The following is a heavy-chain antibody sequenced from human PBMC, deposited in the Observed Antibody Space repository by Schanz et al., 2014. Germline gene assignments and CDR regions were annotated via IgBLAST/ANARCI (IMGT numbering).Heavy chain of an antibody. CDR2: IKHDGSEK. J-gene: IGHJ3*02. V-gene: IGHV3-7*01. Sequence: EVQLVESGGGLVQPGGSLRLSCAASGFAFDTYWMSWVRQAPGKGLEWVANIKHDGSEKYYVDSVKGRFTISRDNAKNSMYLEMNSLRAEDTAVFYCARVGGTYYDFWSGVLPTVMHDGFDIWGQGTMVTVS. CDR1: GFAFDTYW. CDR3: ARVGGTYYDFWSGVLPTVMHDGFDI. D-gene: IGHD3-3*01.